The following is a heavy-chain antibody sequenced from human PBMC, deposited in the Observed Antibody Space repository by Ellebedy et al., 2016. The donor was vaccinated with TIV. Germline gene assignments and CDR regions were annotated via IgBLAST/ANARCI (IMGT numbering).Heavy chain of an antibody. J-gene: IGHJ6*02. V-gene: IGHV4-39*01. CDR1: GGSISSSSYY. Sequence: MPSETLSLTCTVSGGSISSSSYYWGWIRQPPGKGLEWIGSIYYSGSTYYNPSLKSRVTISVDTSKNQFSLKLSSVTAADTAVYYCARKVSRGGYYYYGMDVWGQGTTVTVSS. CDR2: IYYSGST. CDR3: ARKVSRGGYYYYGMDV. D-gene: IGHD2-8*01.